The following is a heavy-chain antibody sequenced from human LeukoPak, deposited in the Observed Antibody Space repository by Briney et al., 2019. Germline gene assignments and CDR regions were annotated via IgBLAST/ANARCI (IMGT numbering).Heavy chain of an antibody. J-gene: IGHJ4*02. Sequence: AETLSLTCSVSGGSLSSHYWSWLRQPPGKGLDWIGYIYYSGTTDYNPSLKSRVTMSVDTSKNQFSLKLSSVTAADTAIYYCARTLAAARYYFHYWGQGTLVTVSS. CDR3: ARTLAAARYYFHY. V-gene: IGHV4-59*11. D-gene: IGHD6-13*01. CDR2: IYYSGTT. CDR1: GGSLSSHY.